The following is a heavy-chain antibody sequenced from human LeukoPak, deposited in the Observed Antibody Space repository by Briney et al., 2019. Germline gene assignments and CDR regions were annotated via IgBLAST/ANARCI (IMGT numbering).Heavy chain of an antibody. CDR2: IYYSGST. CDR3: ARAMIDYSGNFGWGD. V-gene: IGHV4-39*01. Sequence: SETLSLTCTVSGGSIRSYYWGWIRQPPGKGLEWIGSIYYSGSTYYNPSLKSRLTISVDTSKNQFSLKLSSVTAADTAVYYCARAMIDYSGNFGWGDWGQGALVTVSS. CDR1: GGSIRSYY. D-gene: IGHD4-23*01. J-gene: IGHJ4*02.